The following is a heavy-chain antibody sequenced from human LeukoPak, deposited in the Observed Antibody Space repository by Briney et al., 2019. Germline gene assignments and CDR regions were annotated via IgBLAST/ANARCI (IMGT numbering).Heavy chain of an antibody. Sequence: SETLSLTCTVSGGSISSYYWSWIRQPPGKGLEWIGYIYYSGSTNYNPSLKSRVTISVDTSKNQFSLKLSSVTAADTAVYYCAKMGNPATVTADYWGQGTLVTVSS. CDR2: IYYSGST. V-gene: IGHV4-59*08. CDR1: GGSISSYY. D-gene: IGHD4-17*01. CDR3: AKMGNPATVTADY. J-gene: IGHJ4*02.